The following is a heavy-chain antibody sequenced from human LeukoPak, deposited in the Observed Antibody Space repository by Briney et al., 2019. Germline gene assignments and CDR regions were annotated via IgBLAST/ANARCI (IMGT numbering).Heavy chain of an antibody. CDR3: AKPRAAAGIFDY. CDR2: ISGSGGST. D-gene: IGHD6-13*01. J-gene: IGHJ4*02. V-gene: IGHV3-23*01. CDR1: GFTFSSYG. Sequence: GGSLRLSCAASGFTFSSYGMSWVRQAPGKGLEWVSAISGSGGSTYYADSVKGRFTISRDNSKNTLYLQMNSLRAEDTAVYYCAKPRAAAGIFDYWGQGTLVTVSS.